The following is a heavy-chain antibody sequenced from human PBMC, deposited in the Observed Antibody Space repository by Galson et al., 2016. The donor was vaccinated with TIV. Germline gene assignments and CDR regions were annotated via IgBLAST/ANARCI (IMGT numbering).Heavy chain of an antibody. CDR1: GFSFSTYG. D-gene: IGHD3-3*01. J-gene: IGHJ3*01. Sequence: SLRLSCAASGFSFSTYGMIWVRQAPGKGLEWVSFISYTSGSRYYEDSVKGRFTISRDTSKNMLYLQMNSLTGEDTAVYYCAKEENRGHYHNDAFDVWVQGTMLTVS. CDR3: AKEENRGHYHNDAFDV. CDR2: ISYTSGSR. V-gene: IGHV3-23*01.